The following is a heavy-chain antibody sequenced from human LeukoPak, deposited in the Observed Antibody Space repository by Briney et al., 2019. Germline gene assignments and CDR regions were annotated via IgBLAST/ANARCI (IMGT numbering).Heavy chain of an antibody. V-gene: IGHV3-23*01. CDR2: ISASGGST. Sequence: GGSLRLSCAASGFTFSSSAMTWVRQAPGKGLEWVSAISASGGSTYHADSVKGRFTISRDNSKNTLSLQMNSLRAEDTAVYYCAKESTVTPGNVNWFDTWGQGTLVTVSS. D-gene: IGHD4-17*01. CDR1: GFTFSSSA. J-gene: IGHJ5*02. CDR3: AKESTVTPGNVNWFDT.